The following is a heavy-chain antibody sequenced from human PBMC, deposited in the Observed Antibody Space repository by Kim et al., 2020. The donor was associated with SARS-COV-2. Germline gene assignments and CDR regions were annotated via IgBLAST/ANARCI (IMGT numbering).Heavy chain of an antibody. V-gene: IGHV4-34*01. D-gene: IGHD2-21*01. CDR3: ARLRNAIRDY. J-gene: IGHJ4*02. CDR2: ST. Sequence: STTTNPALKSRVTISVDTSKIQFSLRLGSVTAADTAVYYCARLRNAIRDYWGQGTLVTVSS.